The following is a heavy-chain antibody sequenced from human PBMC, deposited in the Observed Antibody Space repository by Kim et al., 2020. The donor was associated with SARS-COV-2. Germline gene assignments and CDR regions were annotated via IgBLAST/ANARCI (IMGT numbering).Heavy chain of an antibody. CDR3: ARVLPDIVVVPAVHFPSVWCDP. CDR1: GGSISSYY. J-gene: IGHJ5*02. D-gene: IGHD2-2*01. V-gene: IGHV4-59*01. CDR2: IYYSGST. Sequence: SETLSLTCTVSGGSISSYYWSWIRQPPGKGLEWIGYIYYSGSTNYNPSLKSRVTISVDTSKNQFSLKLSSVTAADTAVYYCARVLPDIVVVPAVHFPSVWCDPGGQGTLVTVSS.